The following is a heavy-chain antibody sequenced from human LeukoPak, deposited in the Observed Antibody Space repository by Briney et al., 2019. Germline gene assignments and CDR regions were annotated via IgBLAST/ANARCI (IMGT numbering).Heavy chain of an antibody. V-gene: IGHV3-23*01. CDR1: EFTFSDYA. J-gene: IGHJ6*04. Sequence: GGSLRLSCAASEFTFSDYAMNWVRQAPGKGLEWVSTINYSGDTTYYADSVKGRFTISRDNAKNSLYLQMNSLRAEDTAVYYCAELGITMIGGVWGKGTTVTISS. D-gene: IGHD3-10*02. CDR3: AELGITMIGGV. CDR2: INYSGDTT.